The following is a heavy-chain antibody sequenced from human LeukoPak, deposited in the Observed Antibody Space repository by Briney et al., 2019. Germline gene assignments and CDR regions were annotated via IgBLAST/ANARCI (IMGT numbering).Heavy chain of an antibody. D-gene: IGHD6-13*01. CDR2: ISCSGGST. J-gene: IGHJ4*02. CDR1: GVTFSSYA. CDR3: AKDPAAAADY. V-gene: IGHV3-23*01. Sequence: PGGSLRLSCAASGVTFSSYAMSWVRQAPGKGLEWVSAISCSGGSTYYADSVKGRFTISRDNSKNTLYLQMKSLRAEDTAVYYCAKDPAAAADYWGQGTLVTVSS.